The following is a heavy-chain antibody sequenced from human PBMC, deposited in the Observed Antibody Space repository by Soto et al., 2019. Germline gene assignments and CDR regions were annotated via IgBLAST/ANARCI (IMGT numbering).Heavy chain of an antibody. D-gene: IGHD3-22*01. CDR3: AREIHDYYDSSGYYSLAFDY. Sequence: PSETLSLTCPVSGYSISSGSYWGWIRQPPGKGPEWIASIYYSGSTNYNPSLKSRVTISVDTSKNQFSLKLSSVTAADTAVYYCAREIHDYYDSSGYYSLAFDYWGQGTLVTVSS. J-gene: IGHJ4*02. CDR1: GYSISSGSY. V-gene: IGHV4-38-2*02. CDR2: IYYSGST.